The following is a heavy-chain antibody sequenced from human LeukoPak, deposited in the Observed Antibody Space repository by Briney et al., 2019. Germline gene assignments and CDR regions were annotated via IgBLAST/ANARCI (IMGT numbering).Heavy chain of an antibody. CDR2: IIPIFGTA. D-gene: IGHD6-13*01. V-gene: IGHV1-69*13. J-gene: IGHJ4*02. Sequence: SVKVSCKASGGTFSSYAISWVRQAPGQGLEWMGGIIPIFGTANYAQKLQGRVTITADESTSTAYMELSSLRSEDTAVYYCARDRGPGYSRRATYYFDYWGQGTLVTVSS. CDR1: GGTFSSYA. CDR3: ARDRGPGYSRRATYYFDY.